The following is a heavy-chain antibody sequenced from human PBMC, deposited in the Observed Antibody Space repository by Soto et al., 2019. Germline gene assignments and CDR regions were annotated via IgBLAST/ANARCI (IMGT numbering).Heavy chain of an antibody. J-gene: IGHJ4*02. CDR1: GFTFSDYA. CDR3: ARGSRDSYPGSRIFDL. D-gene: IGHD3-10*01. V-gene: IGHV3-23*01. Sequence: EVQLLESGGGLVQPGGSLRLSCVASGFTFSDYAMSWVRHVPGKGLEWVSAITDSGVSTYYADSVKGRFTISRDNSKNTLFLQMNSLRVEDTAIYFCARGSRDSYPGSRIFDLWGRGTRVTVSS. CDR2: ITDSGVST.